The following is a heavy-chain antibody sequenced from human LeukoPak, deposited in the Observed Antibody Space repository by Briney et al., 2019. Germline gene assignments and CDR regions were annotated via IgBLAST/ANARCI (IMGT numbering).Heavy chain of an antibody. D-gene: IGHD3-9*01. J-gene: IGHJ4*02. CDR3: AKDQARDYDILTGYYPY. V-gene: IGHV3-9*01. CDR2: ISWNSGSI. CDR1: GFTFDDYA. Sequence: SLRLSCAASGFTFDDYAMHRVRQAPGKDLEWVSGISWNSGSIGYADSVKGRFTISRDNAKNSLYLQMNSLRAEDTALYYCAKDQARDYDILTGYYPYWGQGTLVTVSS.